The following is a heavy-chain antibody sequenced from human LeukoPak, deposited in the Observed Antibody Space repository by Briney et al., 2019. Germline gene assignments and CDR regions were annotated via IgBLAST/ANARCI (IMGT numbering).Heavy chain of an antibody. J-gene: IGHJ4*02. V-gene: IGHV4-38-2*02. CDR1: GYTISSGYY. CDR3: ARAIRYCSSTSCYSGFDY. CDR2: IYNCGST. Sequence: PSETLSLTCTVSGYTISSGYYWGLLRQPPGKVLGLIGIIYNCGSTYYDPSLKSRVTITVDTSKNQFSLKLSSVTAADTAVYYCARAIRYCSSTSCYSGFDYWGQGTLVTVSP. D-gene: IGHD2-2*01.